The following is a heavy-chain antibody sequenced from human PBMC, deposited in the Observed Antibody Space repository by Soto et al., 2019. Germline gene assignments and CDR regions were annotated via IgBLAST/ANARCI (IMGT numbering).Heavy chain of an antibody. D-gene: IGHD2-2*01. CDR1: GFTFSSHW. CDR3: TREAGYCSRTSCYRRAFDS. J-gene: IGHJ3*02. V-gene: IGHV3-74*01. Sequence: EVQLVESGGDLVQPGGSLRLSCAASGFTFSSHWMHWVRRVPGKGLVWVSHINTDGGITGYADSVKGRFTISRDNAKNTVYLQMNGLRVEDTSVYYCTREAGYCSRTSCYRRAFDSWGQGTMVTVSS. CDR2: INTDGGIT.